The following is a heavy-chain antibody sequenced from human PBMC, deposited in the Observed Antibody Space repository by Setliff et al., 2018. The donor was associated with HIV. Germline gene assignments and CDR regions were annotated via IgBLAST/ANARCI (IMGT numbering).Heavy chain of an antibody. D-gene: IGHD2-21*01. J-gene: IGHJ5*02. V-gene: IGHV3-73*01. CDR3: AASADGDCATTSCTNWFDP. CDR1: GFTFSGSA. CDR2: IKTQPSNYAT. Sequence: GGSLRLSCTASGFTFSGSAVHWVRQASGRGLEWVGRIKTQPSNYATAYGASMEGRFTISRDDSKSTAYLQLSSLKVDDTAMYFCAASADGDCATTSCTNWFDPWGQGTLVTVSS.